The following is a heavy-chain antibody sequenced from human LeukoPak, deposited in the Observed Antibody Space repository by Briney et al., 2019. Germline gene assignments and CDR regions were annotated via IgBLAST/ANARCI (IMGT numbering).Heavy chain of an antibody. J-gene: IGHJ2*01. D-gene: IGHD3-10*01. Sequence: GGSLRLSCAASGLTFSSYEMNCVRQAPGKGLEWVSYISSSARTTYYADSVKGRFTISRDNAKNSLYLQMKSLRAEDTAVYYCARVPYGGVYWYFDLWGRGTLVTVSS. CDR1: GLTFSSYE. CDR2: ISSSARTT. CDR3: ARVPYGGVYWYFDL. V-gene: IGHV3-48*03.